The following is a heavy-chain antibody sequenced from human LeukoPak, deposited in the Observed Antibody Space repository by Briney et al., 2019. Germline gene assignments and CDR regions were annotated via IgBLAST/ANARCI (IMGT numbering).Heavy chain of an antibody. CDR2: IIPIFGTA. CDR3: ARGPYDSSGYDGYYYYMDV. CDR1: GGTFSSYA. D-gene: IGHD3-22*01. Sequence: ASVKVSCKASGGTFSSYAISWVRQAPGQGLEWMGGIIPIFGTANNAQKFQGRVTITADKSTSTAYMELSSLRSEDTAVYYCARGPYDSSGYDGYYYYMDVWGKGTTVTVSS. V-gene: IGHV1-69*06. J-gene: IGHJ6*03.